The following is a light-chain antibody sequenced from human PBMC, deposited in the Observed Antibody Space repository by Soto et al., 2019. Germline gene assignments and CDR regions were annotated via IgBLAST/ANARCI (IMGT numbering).Light chain of an antibody. CDR2: GAS. Sequence: EIVLTQSPGTLSLSPGERATLSCRASQSVSSSFLAWYQQKPGQAPRLLIYGASSRATGIPDRFSGSGSGTDFTLTICRLEPEDFAVYYCQQYGRSPWTFGQGTKVEIK. V-gene: IGKV3-20*01. CDR1: QSVSSSF. J-gene: IGKJ1*01. CDR3: QQYGRSPWT.